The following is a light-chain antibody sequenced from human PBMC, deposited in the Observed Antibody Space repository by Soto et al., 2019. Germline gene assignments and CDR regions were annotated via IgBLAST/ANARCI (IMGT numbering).Light chain of an antibody. CDR3: QKYNSAPLT. CDR1: QGIGNS. Sequence: DIQMTQSPSSLSASVGDRVTITCRATQGIGNSLAWYQQKPGKVPSLLVYSASTLQSGVAPRFSGSGSGTDFTITISSLQPEDVATYYCQKYNSAPLTFGGGTTVEIK. J-gene: IGKJ4*01. CDR2: SAS. V-gene: IGKV1-27*01.